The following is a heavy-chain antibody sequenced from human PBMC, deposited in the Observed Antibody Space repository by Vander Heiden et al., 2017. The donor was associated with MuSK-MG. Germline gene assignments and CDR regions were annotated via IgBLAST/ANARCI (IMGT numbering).Heavy chain of an antibody. J-gene: IGHJ4*02. Sequence: QVQLVESGEGLVKPGGSLRLSCAASGFTFSDYYMSCIRLAPGKGLEWVSYISGSGSTIYYADSVKGRFTISRDNAKSSLFLQMNSLRAEDTAVYYCARGAGKKKFDYWGQGTLVTVSS. V-gene: IGHV3-11*01. D-gene: IGHD3-16*01. CDR1: GFTFSDYY. CDR3: ARGAGKKKFDY. CDR2: ISGSGSTI.